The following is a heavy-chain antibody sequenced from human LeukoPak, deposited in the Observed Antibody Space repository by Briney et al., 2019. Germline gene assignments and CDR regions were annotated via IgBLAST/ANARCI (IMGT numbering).Heavy chain of an antibody. J-gene: IGHJ4*02. D-gene: IGHD3-22*01. CDR3: ARTAIVGSTWYFDY. CDR1: GGSISSYY. CDR2: IYYSGST. V-gene: IGHV4-59*08. Sequence: PSETLSLTCTVSGGSISSYYWSWIRQPPGKGLEWIGYIYYSGSTNYNPSLKSRVTISVDTSKNQFSLKLSSVTAADTAVYYCARTAIVGSTWYFDYWGQGTLVTVSS.